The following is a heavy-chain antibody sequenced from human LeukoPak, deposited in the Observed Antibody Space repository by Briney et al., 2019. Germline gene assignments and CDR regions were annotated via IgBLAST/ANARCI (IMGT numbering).Heavy chain of an antibody. D-gene: IGHD3-10*01. CDR2: MNPNSGNT. CDR1: GYTFTGYY. CDR3: ARVGGFTYNWFDP. Sequence: RASVKVSCKASGYTFTGYYMHWVRQAPGQGLEWMGWMNPNSGNTGYAQKFQGRVTISRNTSISTAYMELSRLRSDDTAVYYCARVGGFTYNWFDPWGQGTLVTVSS. J-gene: IGHJ5*02. V-gene: IGHV1-8*03.